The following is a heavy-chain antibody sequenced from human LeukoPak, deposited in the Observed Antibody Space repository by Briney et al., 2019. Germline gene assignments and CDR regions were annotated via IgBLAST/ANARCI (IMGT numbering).Heavy chain of an antibody. CDR2: INHSGST. D-gene: IGHD3-9*01. CDR1: GGSFSGYY. V-gene: IGHV4-34*01. J-gene: IGHJ4*02. CDR3: ARHVEGVRFTTFLAY. Sequence: PSETLSLTCAVYGGSFSGYYWSWIRQPPGKGLEWIGEINHSGSTNYNPSLKSRVTISVDTSKNQLSLKLNSVTAADTAVYYCARHVEGVRFTTFLAYWGQGTLVTVSS.